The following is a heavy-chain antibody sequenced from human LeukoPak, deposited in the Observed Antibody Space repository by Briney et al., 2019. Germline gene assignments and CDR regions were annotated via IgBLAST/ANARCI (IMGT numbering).Heavy chain of an antibody. D-gene: IGHD2-15*01. CDR3: ARDSPRDGAYYSGASCYSELDY. J-gene: IGHJ4*02. Sequence: GGSLRLSCAASGFTFSSYAMHWVRQAPGKGLEYVSAISSNGGSTYYANSVKGRFTISRDDSKNTLYLQMGSLRAEDMAVYYCARDSPRDGAYYSGASCYSELDYWGQGTLVTVSS. CDR1: GFTFSSYA. V-gene: IGHV3-64*01. CDR2: ISSNGGST.